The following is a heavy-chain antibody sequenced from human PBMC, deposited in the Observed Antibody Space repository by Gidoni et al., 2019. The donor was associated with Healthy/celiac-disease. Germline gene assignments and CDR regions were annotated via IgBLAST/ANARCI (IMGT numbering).Heavy chain of an antibody. V-gene: IGHV3-21*01. D-gene: IGHD1-26*01. Sequence: EVQLVESGGGLVKPGWSLRLSCAASGFTLRSYRMNWGRQAPGKGLGWVSSISSSSSYIYYADSVKGRFTSSRDNAKNSLYLQMNSLRAEDTAVYYCARGASGSYRDYLGQGTLVPVSS. J-gene: IGHJ4*02. CDR3: ARGASGSYRDY. CDR2: ISSSSSYI. CDR1: GFTLRSYR.